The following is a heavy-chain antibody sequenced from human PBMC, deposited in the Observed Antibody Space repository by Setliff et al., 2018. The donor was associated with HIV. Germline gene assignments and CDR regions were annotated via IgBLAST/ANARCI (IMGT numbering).Heavy chain of an antibody. CDR3: ARRIVGVAHNWFDP. CDR2: INPNSGGT. CDR1: GYTFTGYY. Sequence: ASVKVSCKASGYTFTGYYTHWVRQAPGQGLEWMGWINPNSGGTNYAQKFQGRVTMTRDTSISTAYMELSRLRSDDTAVYYCARRIVGVAHNWFDPWGQGTLVTVSS. J-gene: IGHJ5*02. D-gene: IGHD1-26*01. V-gene: IGHV1-2*02.